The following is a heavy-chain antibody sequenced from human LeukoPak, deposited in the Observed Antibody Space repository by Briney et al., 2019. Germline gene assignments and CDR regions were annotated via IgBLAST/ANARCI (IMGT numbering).Heavy chain of an antibody. Sequence: GGSLRLSCAASGFTFSSYSMNWVRQAPGKGLEWVSYISSSSSTIYYADSVKGRFTISRDNAKNSLYLQMNSLRAEDTAVYYCAREVDTAWDYWGQGTLVTVSS. CDR1: GFTFSSYS. J-gene: IGHJ4*02. V-gene: IGHV3-48*01. CDR3: AREVDTAWDY. CDR2: ISSSSSTI. D-gene: IGHD5-18*01.